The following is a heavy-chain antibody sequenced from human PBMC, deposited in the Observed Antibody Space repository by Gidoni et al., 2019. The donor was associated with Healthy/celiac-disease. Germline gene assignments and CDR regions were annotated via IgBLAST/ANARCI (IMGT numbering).Heavy chain of an antibody. CDR2: ISSSGSTI. CDR3: ARDSYCGGDCYSKMLAVGGILDV. Sequence: EVQLVESGGGLVQPGGSLRLSCAASGFTFSSYEMNWVRQAPGKGLEWVSYISSSGSTIYYADSVKGRFTISRDNAKNSLYLQMNSLRAEDTAVYYCARDSYCGGDCYSKMLAVGGILDVWGQGTTVTVSS. J-gene: IGHJ6*02. CDR1: GFTFSSYE. D-gene: IGHD2-21*02. V-gene: IGHV3-48*03.